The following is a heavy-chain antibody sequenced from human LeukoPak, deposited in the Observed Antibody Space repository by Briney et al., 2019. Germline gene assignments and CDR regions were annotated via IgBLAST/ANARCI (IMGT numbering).Heavy chain of an antibody. CDR2: ISSSGSTI. V-gene: IGHV3-11*01. Sequence: GGSLRLSCAASGFTFSDYYMSWIRQAPGKGLEWVSYISSSGSTIYYADSVKGRFTISRDNAKNSLYLQMNSLRAEDTAVFYCAKGVQRGFYGTIDYWGQGALVTVSS. D-gene: IGHD2/OR15-2a*01. CDR3: AKGVQRGFYGTIDY. J-gene: IGHJ4*02. CDR1: GFTFSDYY.